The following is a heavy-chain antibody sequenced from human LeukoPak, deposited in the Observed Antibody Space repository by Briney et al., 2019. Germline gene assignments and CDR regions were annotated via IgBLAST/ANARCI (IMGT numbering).Heavy chain of an antibody. CDR2: INSDGSST. CDR3: AGDRYSSSWYDGYDY. J-gene: IGHJ4*02. D-gene: IGHD6-13*01. V-gene: IGHV3-74*01. Sequence: GGSLRLSCAASGFTFSSYWMHWVRQAPGKGLVWVSRINSDGSSTSYADSVKGRFTISRDNAKNTLYLQMNSLRAEDTAVYYCAGDRYSSSWYDGYDYWGQGTLVTVSS. CDR1: GFTFSSYW.